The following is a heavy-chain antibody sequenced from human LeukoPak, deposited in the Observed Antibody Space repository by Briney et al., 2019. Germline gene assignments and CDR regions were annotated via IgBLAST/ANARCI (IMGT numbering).Heavy chain of an antibody. CDR2: IISIFGTA. D-gene: IGHD2-15*01. J-gene: IGHJ4*02. CDR3: ARYCSGGSCYFDY. Sequence: ASVKVSCKASGGTFSSYAISWVRQAPGQGLEWMGGIISIFGTANYAQKFQGRVTITADESTSTAYMELSSLRSEDTAVYYCARYCSGGSCYFDYWGQGTLVTVSS. CDR1: GGTFSSYA. V-gene: IGHV1-69*13.